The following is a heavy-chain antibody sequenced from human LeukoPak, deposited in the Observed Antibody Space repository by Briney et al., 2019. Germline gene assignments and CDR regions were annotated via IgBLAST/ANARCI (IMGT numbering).Heavy chain of an antibody. CDR2: IYYSGST. V-gene: IGHV4-31*03. Sequence: SQILSLTCTVSGGSISSGGYYWSWIRQHPGKGLEWIGYIYYSGSTYYNPSLKSRVTISVDTSKNQFSLKLSSVTAADTAVYYCASTYCGGDCYSGFDYWGQGTLVTVSS. CDR3: ASTYCGGDCYSGFDY. J-gene: IGHJ4*02. D-gene: IGHD2-21*02. CDR1: GGSISSGGYY.